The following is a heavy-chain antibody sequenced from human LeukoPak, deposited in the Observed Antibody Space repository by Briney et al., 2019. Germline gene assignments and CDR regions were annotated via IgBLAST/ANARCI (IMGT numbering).Heavy chain of an antibody. CDR3: ARASGSYWWFDS. V-gene: IGHV1-2*02. CDR1: GYTFTGYY. J-gene: IGHJ5*01. Sequence: ASVKVSCKASGYTFTGYYLHWVRQAPGQGLEWMGCVDPNSGDTNYAQKFQGSVTMTRDTSISTVYMELSRLRSDDTAVYYCARASGSYWWFDSWGQGTLVTVSS. D-gene: IGHD1-26*01. CDR2: VDPNSGDT.